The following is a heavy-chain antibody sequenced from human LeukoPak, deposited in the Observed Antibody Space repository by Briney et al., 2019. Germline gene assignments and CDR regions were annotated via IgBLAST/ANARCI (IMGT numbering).Heavy chain of an antibody. V-gene: IGHV1-2*02. D-gene: IGHD2-15*01. Sequence: ASVKVSCKASGYTFTGYYMHWVRQAPGQGLEWMGWINPNSGGTNYAQKFQGRVTMTRDTSISTAYMELSRLRSDDTAVYYCARRRDGYCRGGSCYMFGYWGQGTLVTVSS. J-gene: IGHJ4*02. CDR2: INPNSGGT. CDR3: ARRRDGYCRGGSCYMFGY. CDR1: GYTFTGYY.